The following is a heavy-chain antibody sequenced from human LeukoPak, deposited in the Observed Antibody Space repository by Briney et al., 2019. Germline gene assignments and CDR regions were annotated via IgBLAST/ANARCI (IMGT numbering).Heavy chain of an antibody. CDR2: INTYNGNT. Sequence: ASVKVSCKASGYTFTNYGISWVRQAPGQGLEWMGWINTYNGNTNYAQKLRGRLTMTTDTSTSTAYMELRSLRSDDTAVYYCARDRRYFDWLLSIRDAFDIWGQGTMVTVSS. CDR1: GYTFTNYG. J-gene: IGHJ3*02. V-gene: IGHV1-18*01. CDR3: ARDRRYFDWLLSIRDAFDI. D-gene: IGHD3-9*01.